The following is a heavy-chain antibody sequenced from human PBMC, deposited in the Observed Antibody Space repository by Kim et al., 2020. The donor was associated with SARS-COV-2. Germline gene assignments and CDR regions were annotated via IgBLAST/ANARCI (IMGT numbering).Heavy chain of an antibody. J-gene: IGHJ4*02. D-gene: IGHD5-12*01. CDR1: GFTFDDYA. Sequence: GGSLRLSCAASGFTFDDYAMHWVRQAPGKGLEWVSGISWNSGSIGYADSVKGRFTISRDNAKNSLYLQMNSLRAEDTALYYCAKDILWGSGYDYSFDYWGQGTLVTVSS. CDR2: ISWNSGSI. CDR3: AKDILWGSGYDYSFDY. V-gene: IGHV3-9*01.